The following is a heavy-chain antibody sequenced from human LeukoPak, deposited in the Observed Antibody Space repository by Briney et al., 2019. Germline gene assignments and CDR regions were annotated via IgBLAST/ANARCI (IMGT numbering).Heavy chain of an antibody. J-gene: IGHJ5*01. CDR3: TRDPGVRLSSGWFDY. CDR1: GFTFSTYT. D-gene: IGHD6-19*01. Sequence: GGSLRLPCAASGFTFSTYTMNWVRQAPGKGLEWVSYISSSGTTIYYADSVKGRFTISRDNAKNTLYLQMNSLRAEDTAVYYCTRDPGVRLSSGWFDYWGQGTLVTVSS. CDR2: ISSSGTTI. V-gene: IGHV3-48*01.